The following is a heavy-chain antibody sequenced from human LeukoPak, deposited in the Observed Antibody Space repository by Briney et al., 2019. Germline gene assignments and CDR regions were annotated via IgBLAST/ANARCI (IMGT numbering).Heavy chain of an antibody. J-gene: IGHJ4*02. CDR3: ARANRYAGGDRHFDY. CDR1: GGSLSSYY. V-gene: IGHV4-59*01. CDR2: IYYSGST. D-gene: IGHD1-14*01. Sequence: PSETLSLTCTVSGGSLSSYYWSWIRQPPGKGMEWIGYIYYSGSTNYNPSLKSRVTISVDTAKNQFSLKLSSVTAADTAVYYCARANRYAGGDRHFDYWGQGTLVTVSS.